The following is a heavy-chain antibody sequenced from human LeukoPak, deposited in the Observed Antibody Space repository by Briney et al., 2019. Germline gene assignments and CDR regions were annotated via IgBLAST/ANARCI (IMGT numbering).Heavy chain of an antibody. J-gene: IGHJ6*02. V-gene: IGHV4-59*01. CDR2: IYYSGST. CDR3: ARDRRGNYSNYVGLYYYYGMDV. Sequence: SETLSLTCTVSGGSISSYYRSWIRQPPGKGLEWIGYIYYSGSTNYNRSLKSRVTISVDTSKNQFSLKLSSVTAADTAVYYCARDRRGNYSNYVGLYYYYGMDVWGQGTTVTVSS. D-gene: IGHD4-11*01. CDR1: GGSISSYY.